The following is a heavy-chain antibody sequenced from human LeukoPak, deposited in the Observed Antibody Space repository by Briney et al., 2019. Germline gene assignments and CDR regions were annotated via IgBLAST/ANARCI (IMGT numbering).Heavy chain of an antibody. V-gene: IGHV4-31*03. J-gene: IGHJ5*02. Sequence: SETLSLTCTVSGGSISSGGYYWSWIRQHPGKGLEWIGYIYYSGSTYYNPSLKSRVTISVDTSKNQFSLRLISVTAADTAVYYCARQGGDTMVRGVVRDWFDPWGQGTLVTVSS. D-gene: IGHD3-10*01. CDR1: GGSISSGGYY. CDR2: IYYSGST. CDR3: ARQGGDTMVRGVVRDWFDP.